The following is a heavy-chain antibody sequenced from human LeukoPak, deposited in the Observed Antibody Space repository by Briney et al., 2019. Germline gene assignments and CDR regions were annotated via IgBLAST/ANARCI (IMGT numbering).Heavy chain of an antibody. CDR3: ARGGIAAAGIPLNWFDP. Sequence: ASVKVSCKASGYTFTSYYMHWVRQAPGPGLEWMGIINPSGGSTSYAQKFQGSVTMTRDTSTSTVYMELSSLRSEDTAVYYCARGGIAAAGIPLNWFDPWGQGTLVTVSS. J-gene: IGHJ5*02. V-gene: IGHV1-46*01. CDR1: GYTFTSYY. D-gene: IGHD6-13*01. CDR2: INPSGGST.